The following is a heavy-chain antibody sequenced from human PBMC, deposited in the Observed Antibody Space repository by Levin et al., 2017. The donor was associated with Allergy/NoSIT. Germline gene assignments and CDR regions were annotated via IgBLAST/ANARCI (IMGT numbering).Heavy chain of an antibody. CDR3: ARMQSSSWYAEYFQH. Sequence: GGSLRLSCVGSGFTFRNYWMSWVRQAPGKGLEWVANIKEDGTEENYVDSVKGRFTISRDNAKNSLYLQMNSLRAEDRALYYCARMQSSSWYAEYFQHWGQGTLVTVSS. J-gene: IGHJ1*01. CDR1: GFTFRNYW. V-gene: IGHV3-7*01. D-gene: IGHD6-13*01. CDR2: IKEDGTEE.